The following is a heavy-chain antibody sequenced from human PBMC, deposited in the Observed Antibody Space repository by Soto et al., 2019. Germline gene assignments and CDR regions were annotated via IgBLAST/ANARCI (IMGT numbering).Heavy chain of an antibody. CDR1: GYTFTGYY. Sequence: ASVKVPCKASGYTFTGYYMHWVRQAPGQGLEWMGWINPNSGGTNYAQKFQGRVTMTRDTSISTAYMELSRLRSDDTAVYYCARVNGYYDSSGYFDYWGQGTLVTVPQ. V-gene: IGHV1-2*02. CDR2: INPNSGGT. CDR3: ARVNGYYDSSGYFDY. D-gene: IGHD3-22*01. J-gene: IGHJ4*02.